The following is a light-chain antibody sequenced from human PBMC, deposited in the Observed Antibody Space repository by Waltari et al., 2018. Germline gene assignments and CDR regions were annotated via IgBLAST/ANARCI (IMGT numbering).Light chain of an antibody. V-gene: IGLV2-23*02. CDR1: TRHGGNYDT. J-gene: IGLJ1*01. CDR2: EVI. Sequence: QSALTQPASVSGTPGQSSTISGPVTTRHGGNYDTVSWYQQHPGKAPKPLICEVIKRPSGVSSRFSGSKSGNTASLTISGLQAEDEADYYCCSYAGRGTYVFGSGTKVTV. CDR3: CSYAGRGTYV.